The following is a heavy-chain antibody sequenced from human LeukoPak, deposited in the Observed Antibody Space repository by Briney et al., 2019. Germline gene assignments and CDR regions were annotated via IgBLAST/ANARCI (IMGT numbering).Heavy chain of an antibody. V-gene: IGHV1-69*05. Sequence: SSVKVSCKASGGTFSSYAIRWVRQAPGQGLDWMGGIIPIFCTANYGQKFQGRVTITTDESTSTAYMELSSLRSEDTAVYYCARGSPTWDYPITIFGVVNRTTTTRYYMDVWGKGTTVTVSS. CDR2: IIPIFCTA. CDR1: GGTFSSYA. J-gene: IGHJ6*03. CDR3: ARGSPTWDYPITIFGVVNRTTTTRYYMDV. D-gene: IGHD3-3*01.